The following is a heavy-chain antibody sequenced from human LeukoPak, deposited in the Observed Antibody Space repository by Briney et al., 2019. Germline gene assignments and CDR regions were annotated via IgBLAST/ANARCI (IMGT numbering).Heavy chain of an antibody. CDR2: IYSGGST. Sequence: PGGSLRLSCAASGFTVSSNYMSWVRQAPGKGLEWVSVIYSGGSTYYADSVKGRFTISRDNSKNTLYLQMNSLRAEDTAVYYCARGLGDTSGFYLNWYLDFWGQGTLVTVSS. V-gene: IGHV3-66*01. CDR3: ARGLGDTSGFYLNWYLDF. D-gene: IGHD3-22*01. J-gene: IGHJ4*02. CDR1: GFTVSSNY.